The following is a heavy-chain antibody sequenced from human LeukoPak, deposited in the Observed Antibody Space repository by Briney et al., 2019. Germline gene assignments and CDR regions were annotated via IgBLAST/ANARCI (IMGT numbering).Heavy chain of an antibody. CDR2: IYHSGST. V-gene: IGHV4-30-2*01. Sequence: SSQTLSLTCAVSGGSISSGGHSWSWIRQPPGKGLEWIGYIYHSGSTYYNPSLKSRVTISVDRSKNQFSLKLSSVTAADMAVYYCARGGVLRLYFDYWGQGTLVTVSS. CDR3: ARGGVLRLYFDY. CDR1: GGSISSGGHS. D-gene: IGHD2-15*01. J-gene: IGHJ4*02.